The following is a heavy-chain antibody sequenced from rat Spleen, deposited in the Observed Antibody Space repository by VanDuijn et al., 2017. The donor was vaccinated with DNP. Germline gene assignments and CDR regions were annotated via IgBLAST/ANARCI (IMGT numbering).Heavy chain of an antibody. CDR1: GFSLTSYG. Sequence: QVLLKESGPGLVQPSQTLSLTCTVSGFSLTSYGVSWVRQPPGKGLEWIAAISSGGNTYYNSALKSRLSISRDTSKSQVFLKMDRLQTDDTAINFCTRDEIGITRFDYWGQGVMVTVSS. CDR2: ISSGGNT. D-gene: IGHD1-5*01. V-gene: IGHV2S12*01. J-gene: IGHJ2*01. CDR3: TRDEIGITRFDY.